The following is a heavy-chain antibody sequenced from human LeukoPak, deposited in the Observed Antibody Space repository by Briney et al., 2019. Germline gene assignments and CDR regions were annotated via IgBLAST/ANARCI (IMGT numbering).Heavy chain of an antibody. D-gene: IGHD3-3*01. V-gene: IGHV3-15*01. Sequence: GGSLRLSCAASGFTFSNYWMSWVRQAPGKGLEWVGHIKTKTDGWTTNYAAPVKGRFTISRDDSKNTVYLQMNSLKTEDTAVYYCSTTHYNFGDLDHWGQGALVTVSS. CDR2: IKTKTDGWTT. CDR3: STTHYNFGDLDH. CDR1: GFTFSNYW. J-gene: IGHJ4*02.